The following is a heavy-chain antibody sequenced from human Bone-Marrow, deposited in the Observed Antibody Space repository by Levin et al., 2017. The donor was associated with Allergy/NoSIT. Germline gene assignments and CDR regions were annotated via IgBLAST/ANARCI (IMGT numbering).Heavy chain of an antibody. CDR2: ISSDERNQ. J-gene: IGHJ4*02. CDR3: AKATYSGSYFADY. Sequence: GGSLRLSCVAAGFRFSTYGMHWVRQSPVRGLEWVAAISSDERNQHYTDSVKGRFTISRDNSKNTLFLQMNSLTPDDTALYYCAKATYSGSYFADYWGQGTLVTVPS. V-gene: IGHV3-30*18. D-gene: IGHD1-26*01. CDR1: GFRFSTYG.